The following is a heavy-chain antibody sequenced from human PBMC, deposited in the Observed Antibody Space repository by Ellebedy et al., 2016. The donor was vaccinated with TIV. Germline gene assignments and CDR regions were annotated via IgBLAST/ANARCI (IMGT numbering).Heavy chain of an antibody. Sequence: GGSLRLSCAASGFIFSDHYMDWVRQAPGKGLEWVGRSRNKANSHTTEYAASVKGRFTISRDDSKNSLYLQMNSLKTEDTAVYYCTTGYSSGWGPFDYWGQGTLVTVSS. CDR3: TTGYSSGWGPFDY. J-gene: IGHJ4*02. V-gene: IGHV3-72*01. CDR2: SRNKANSHTT. D-gene: IGHD6-19*01. CDR1: GFIFSDHY.